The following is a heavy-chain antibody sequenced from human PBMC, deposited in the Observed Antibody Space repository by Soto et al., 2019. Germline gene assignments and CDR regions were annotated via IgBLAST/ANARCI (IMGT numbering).Heavy chain of an antibody. CDR3: ARAQFLEWPHFDY. Sequence: SETLSLTCTVSGGSISSYYWSWIRQPPGKGLEWIGYIYYSWSTNYNPSLKSRVTISVDTSKNQFSLKLSSVTAADTAVYYCARAQFLEWPHFDYWGQGTLVTVSS. J-gene: IGHJ4*02. CDR2: IYYSWST. D-gene: IGHD3-3*01. V-gene: IGHV4-59*01. CDR1: GGSISSYY.